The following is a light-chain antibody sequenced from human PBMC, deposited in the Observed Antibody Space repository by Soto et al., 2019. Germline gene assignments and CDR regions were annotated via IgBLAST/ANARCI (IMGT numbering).Light chain of an antibody. CDR2: EVT. Sequence: QSALTQPPSASGSPGQSVTISCTGTSSDVGGYNYVSWYQQHPGKAPKFMFYEVTKCPSGVPDRFSGSKSGNTASLTVAGLQAEDEADYFCNSYAGSNNFFVFGTGTKVTVL. J-gene: IGLJ1*01. CDR3: NSYAGSNNFFV. V-gene: IGLV2-8*01. CDR1: SSDVGGYNY.